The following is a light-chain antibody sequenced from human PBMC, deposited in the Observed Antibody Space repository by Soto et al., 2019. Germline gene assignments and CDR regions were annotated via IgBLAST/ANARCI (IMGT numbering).Light chain of an antibody. J-gene: IGKJ1*01. CDR1: QSVSNNY. CDR2: GAS. Sequence: ELTQEPGSLSLSPGERATLSCRASQSVSNNYLAWYQQKPGQAPRLLIYGASNRATGTPDRFSGSGSGTDFNLTISRLEPEDFAVYYCQQYGSSGTFGQGTKVDI. V-gene: IGKV3-20*01. CDR3: QQYGSSGT.